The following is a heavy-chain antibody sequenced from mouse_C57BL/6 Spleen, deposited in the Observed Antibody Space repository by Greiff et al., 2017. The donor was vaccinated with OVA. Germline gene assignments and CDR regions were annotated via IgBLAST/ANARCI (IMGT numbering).Heavy chain of an antibody. CDR3: ARSKDYGSSYTFDY. D-gene: IGHD1-1*01. CDR2: INPSTGGT. CDR1: GYSFTGYY. V-gene: IGHV1-42*01. Sequence: VQLKESGPELVKPGASVKISCKASGYSFTGYYMNWVKQSPEKSLEWIGEINPSTGGTTYNQKFKAKATLTVDKSSSTAYMQLKSLTSEDSAVYYGARSKDYGSSYTFDYWGQGTTLTVSS. J-gene: IGHJ2*01.